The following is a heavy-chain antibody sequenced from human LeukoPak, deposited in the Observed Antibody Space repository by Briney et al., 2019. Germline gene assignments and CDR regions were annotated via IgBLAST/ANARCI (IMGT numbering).Heavy chain of an antibody. J-gene: IGHJ3*02. CDR1: GGSFSGYY. Sequence: PSETLSLTCAVYGGSFSGYYWSWIRQPPGKGLGWIGEINHSGSTNYNPSLKSRVTISVDTSKNQFSLKLSSVTAADTAVYYCARPYIVVVPAAIGGDAFDIWGQGTMVTVSS. CDR3: ARPYIVVVPAAIGGDAFDI. V-gene: IGHV4-34*01. CDR2: INHSGST. D-gene: IGHD2-2*01.